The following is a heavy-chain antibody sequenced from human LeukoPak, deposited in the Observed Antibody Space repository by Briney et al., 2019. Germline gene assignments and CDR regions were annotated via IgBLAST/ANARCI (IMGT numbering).Heavy chain of an antibody. CDR2: IYTSGST. D-gene: IGHD2-2*01. V-gene: IGHV4-61*02. CDR1: GGSISSGSYY. J-gene: IGHJ2*01. Sequence: PSETLSLTCTVSGGSISSGSYYWSWIRQPAGKGLEWIGRIYTSGSTNYNPSLKSRVTISVDTSRNQFSLKLSSVTAADTAVYYCARQDIVIVPAVSPSYWYFDLWGRGTLVTVSS. CDR3: ARQDIVIVPAVSPSYWYFDL.